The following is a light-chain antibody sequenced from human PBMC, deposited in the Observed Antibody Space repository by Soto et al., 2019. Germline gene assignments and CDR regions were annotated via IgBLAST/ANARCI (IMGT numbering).Light chain of an antibody. J-gene: IGKJ2*01. CDR3: QQYDSPPQYS. CDR2: DAA. V-gene: IGKV1-33*01. CDR1: QDISNY. Sequence: DIQMTQSPSSLSVSVGDRVTITCQASQDISNYLNWYQQKPGKAPKLLIYDAANLETGVPSRFSEIVSGTDFPFTISPLQPEDIPTYYFQQYDSPPQYSFGQGPKLEIK.